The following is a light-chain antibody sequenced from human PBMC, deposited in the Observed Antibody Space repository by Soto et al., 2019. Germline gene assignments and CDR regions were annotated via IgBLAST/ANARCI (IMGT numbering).Light chain of an antibody. CDR1: QDIKND. CDR2: GAS. V-gene: IGKV1-6*01. CDR3: LHDYNYPRT. Sequence: AIQMTQSPSSLSASVGDRVTITCRASQDIKNDLGRYQQKPGKGPNLLIYGASSLQSGVPSRFSGSGSGTEFTLTISSLQPEDFATYYCLHDYNYPRTFGQGTKLEIK. J-gene: IGKJ2*01.